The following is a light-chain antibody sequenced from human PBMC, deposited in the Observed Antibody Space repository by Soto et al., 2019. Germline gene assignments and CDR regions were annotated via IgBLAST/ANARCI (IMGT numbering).Light chain of an antibody. J-gene: IGKJ4*01. Sequence: DIVMTQSPDSLAVSLGERATINCKSSQSVLYSSNNKNYLAWYQQKPGQPPELLIYWASTRESGVPDRFSGSGCGTDFTLAISSLQAEAVVVYYCQQYYSTPLTFGGGTKVEIK. CDR2: WAS. CDR1: QSVLYSSNNKNY. V-gene: IGKV4-1*01. CDR3: QQYYSTPLT.